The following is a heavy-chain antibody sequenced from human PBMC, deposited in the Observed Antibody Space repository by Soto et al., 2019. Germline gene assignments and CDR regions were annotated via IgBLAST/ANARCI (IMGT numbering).Heavy chain of an antibody. J-gene: IGHJ6*02. CDR3: ARETGEAGNYYGMDV. Sequence: SVKVSCKASGGTFSSYAISWVRQAPGQGLEWMGGIIPIFGTANYAQKFQGRVTITADESTSTDYMELSSLRSEDTAVYYCARETGEAGNYYGMDVWGQGTTVTVSS. CDR2: IIPIFGTA. V-gene: IGHV1-69*13. D-gene: IGHD7-27*01. CDR1: GGTFSSYA.